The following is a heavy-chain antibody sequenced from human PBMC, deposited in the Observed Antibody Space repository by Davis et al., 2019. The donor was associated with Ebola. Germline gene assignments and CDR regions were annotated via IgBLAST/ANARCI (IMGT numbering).Heavy chain of an antibody. D-gene: IGHD1-14*01. CDR1: GGSIGSSNW. CDR3: ARVGDRDAFDI. Sequence: MPGGSLRLSCAVSGGSIGSSNWWSWVRQPPGKGLEWIGEIYHSGSTNYNPSLKSRVTISVDKSKNQFSLKLSSVTAADTAVYYCARVGDRDAFDIWGQGTMVTVSS. V-gene: IGHV4-4*02. J-gene: IGHJ3*02. CDR2: IYHSGST.